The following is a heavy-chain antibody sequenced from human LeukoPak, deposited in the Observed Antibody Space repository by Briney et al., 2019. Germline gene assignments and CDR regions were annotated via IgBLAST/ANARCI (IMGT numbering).Heavy chain of an antibody. J-gene: IGHJ4*02. V-gene: IGHV1-69*13. CDR3: ARPAGDGYNQLLDY. CDR1: GGTFSIYA. D-gene: IGHD5-24*01. Sequence: SVNVSCTASGGTFSIYAISWVRQAPGQGLEWMGGIIPIFGTANYAQKFQGRVTITADESTSTAYMELSSLRSEDTAVYYCARPAGDGYNQLLDYWGQGTLVTVSS. CDR2: IIPIFGTA.